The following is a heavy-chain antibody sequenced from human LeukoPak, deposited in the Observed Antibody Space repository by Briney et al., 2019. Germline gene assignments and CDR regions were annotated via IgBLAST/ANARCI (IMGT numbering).Heavy chain of an antibody. CDR1: GYTFTSYG. D-gene: IGHD3-9*01. CDR3: ASGGYGILTGYGALDY. Sequence: GASVKVSCKASGYTFTSYGISWVRQAPGQGLXWMGWISAYNGDTNYAQKLQGRVTMTTDTSTSTAYMELRSLRSDDTAVYYCASGGYGILTGYGALDYGGRGPLVTVS. J-gene: IGHJ4*02. CDR2: ISAYNGDT. V-gene: IGHV1-18*01.